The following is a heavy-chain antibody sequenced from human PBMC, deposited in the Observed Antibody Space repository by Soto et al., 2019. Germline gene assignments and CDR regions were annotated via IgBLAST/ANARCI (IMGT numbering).Heavy chain of an antibody. D-gene: IGHD6-6*01. J-gene: IGHJ4*02. Sequence: ASVKVSCKASGYTFTSYGISWVRQAPGQGLEWMGWISAYNGNTNYAQKLQGRVTMTTDTSTSTAYMELRSLRSDDTAVYYCARDWRKGQTSYSSSFDRPLDYWGQGTRAT. CDR1: GYTFTSYG. CDR3: ARDWRKGQTSYSSSFDRPLDY. CDR2: ISAYNGNT. V-gene: IGHV1-18*01.